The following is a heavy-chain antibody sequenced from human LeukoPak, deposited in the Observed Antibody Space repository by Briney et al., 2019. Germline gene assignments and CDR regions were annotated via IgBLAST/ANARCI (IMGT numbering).Heavy chain of an antibody. CDR1: GGSISSGSYY. Sequence: SQTLSLTCTVSGGSISSGSYYWSWIRQPAGKELEWIGRIYTTGSPSYSPSLKSRVTISADTSKNQFSLKLSSVTAADTAVYYCARDNPFKYDYVNWGQGTLVTVSS. V-gene: IGHV4-61*02. CDR3: ARDNPFKYDYVN. D-gene: IGHD3-16*01. J-gene: IGHJ4*02. CDR2: IYTTGSP.